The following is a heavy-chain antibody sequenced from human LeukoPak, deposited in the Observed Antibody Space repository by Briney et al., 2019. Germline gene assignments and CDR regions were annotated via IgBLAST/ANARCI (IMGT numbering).Heavy chain of an antibody. CDR1: GYPFTTYD. J-gene: IGHJ4*02. CDR3: ARRPYDNSGACDH. Sequence: ASVKVSCKASGYPFTTYDINWVRQAPGQGLEWVAWMNPNSGGTVYAQKFQGRVTLARDTSIGTAYMELNSLRADDTAVYYCARRPYDNSGACDHWGQGTLVTVSS. V-gene: IGHV1-8*01. D-gene: IGHD3-22*01. CDR2: MNPNSGGT.